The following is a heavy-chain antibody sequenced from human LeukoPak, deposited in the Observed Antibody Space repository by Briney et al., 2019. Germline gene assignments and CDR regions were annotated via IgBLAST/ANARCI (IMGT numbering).Heavy chain of an antibody. J-gene: IGHJ4*02. CDR1: GFTFSSYW. D-gene: IGHD6-19*01. V-gene: IGHV3-7*03. CDR3: AKQIAVAGIYYFDY. Sequence: GGSLRLSCAASGFTFSSYWMHWVRQAPGKGLEWVANIKQDGSEKYYVDSVKGRFTISRDNAKNSLYLQMNSLRAEDTAVYYCAKQIAVAGIYYFDYWGQGTLVTVSS. CDR2: IKQDGSEK.